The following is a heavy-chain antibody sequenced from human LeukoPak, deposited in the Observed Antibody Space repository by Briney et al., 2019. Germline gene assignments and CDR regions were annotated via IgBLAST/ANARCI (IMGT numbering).Heavy chain of an antibody. CDR3: ARGTDSSGYYWNYYYMDV. J-gene: IGHJ6*03. V-gene: IGHV1-8*01. CDR1: GYTFTSYD. CDR2: MNPNSGNT. Sequence: ASVKVSCKASGYTFTSYDINWVRQATGQGLEWMGWMNPNSGNTGYAQKFQGRVTMTRNTSMSTAYMELSSLRSEDTAVYYCARGTDSSGYYWNYYYMDVWGKGTTVTVSS. D-gene: IGHD3-22*01.